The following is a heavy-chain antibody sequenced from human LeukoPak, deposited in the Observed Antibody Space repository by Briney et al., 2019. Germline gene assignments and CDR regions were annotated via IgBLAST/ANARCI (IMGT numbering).Heavy chain of an antibody. CDR3: TRDPYSSSWYLGYFQH. CDR2: IRRKANGGTT. D-gene: IGHD6-13*01. V-gene: IGHV3-49*04. CDR1: GFTFSSYG. J-gene: IGHJ1*01. Sequence: GGSLRPSCAASGFTFSSYGMHWVRQAPGKGLEWVGFIRRKANGGTTQYAASVKGRFTISRDDSKSIAYLQMNSLKTEDTAVYYCTRDPYSSSWYLGYFQHWGQGTLVTVSS.